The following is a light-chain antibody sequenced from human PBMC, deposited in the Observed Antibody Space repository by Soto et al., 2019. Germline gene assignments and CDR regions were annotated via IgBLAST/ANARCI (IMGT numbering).Light chain of an antibody. CDR3: SSYAGSSNV. CDR2: EVN. J-gene: IGLJ1*01. V-gene: IGLV2-8*01. Sequence: QSVLTQPPSASGSPGQSVAISCTGTSSDVGGYNYVSWYQQHPGKAPKLMIYEVNKRPSGVPVRFSGSESGNTASLTVSGLQAEDEADYYCSSYAGSSNVFGTGTKVTV. CDR1: SSDVGGYNY.